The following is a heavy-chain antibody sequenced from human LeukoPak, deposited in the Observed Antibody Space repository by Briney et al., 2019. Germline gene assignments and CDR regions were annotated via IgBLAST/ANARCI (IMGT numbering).Heavy chain of an antibody. CDR3: AKVASDWGGFVDY. Sequence: SETLSLTCTVSGYSISSGYYWGWIRQPPGKGLEWIGSIYHSGSTYYNPSLKSRVTISVDTSKNQFSLKLSSVTAADTAVYYCAKVASDWGGFVDYWGQRTLVTVSS. CDR1: GYSISSGYY. V-gene: IGHV4-38-2*02. CDR2: IYHSGST. J-gene: IGHJ4*02. D-gene: IGHD3-10*01.